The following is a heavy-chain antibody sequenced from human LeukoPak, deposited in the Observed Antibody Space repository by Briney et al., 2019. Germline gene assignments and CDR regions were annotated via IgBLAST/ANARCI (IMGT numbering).Heavy chain of an antibody. J-gene: IGHJ5*02. V-gene: IGHV1-69*13. Sequence: ASVKVSCKASGYNFTSYGISWVRQAPGQGLEWMGGIIPIFGTANYAQKFQGRVTITADESTSTAYMELSSLRSEDTAVYYCARDSRDDFWSGSPAGWFDPWGQGTLVTVSS. CDR2: IIPIFGTA. D-gene: IGHD3-3*01. CDR3: ARDSRDDFWSGSPAGWFDP. CDR1: GYNFTSYG.